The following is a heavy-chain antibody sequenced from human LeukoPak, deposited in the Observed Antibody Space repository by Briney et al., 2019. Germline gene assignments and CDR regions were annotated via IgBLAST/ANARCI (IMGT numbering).Heavy chain of an antibody. CDR2: INPNSGGT. V-gene: IGHV1-2*02. Sequence: ASVKVSCKASGYTFTTYYIHWLRQAPGQGLEWMGWINPNSGGTNYAQKFQGRVTMTRDTSISTAYMELSRLRSDDTAVYYCARVSGDGDYFDYWGQGTLVTVSS. CDR1: GYTFTTYY. D-gene: IGHD3-10*01. CDR3: ARVSGDGDYFDY. J-gene: IGHJ4*02.